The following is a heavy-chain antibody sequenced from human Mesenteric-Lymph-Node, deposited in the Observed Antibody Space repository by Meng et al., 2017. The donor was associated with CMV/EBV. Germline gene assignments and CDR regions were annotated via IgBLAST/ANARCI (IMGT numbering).Heavy chain of an antibody. V-gene: IGHV3-21*01. J-gene: IGHJ4*02. D-gene: IGHD2-8*02. CDR1: GFTFSSYS. CDR2: ISSSSSYI. Sequence: GESLKISCAASGFTFSSYSMNWVRQAPGKGLEWVSSISSSSSYIYYADSVKGRFTISRDNAKNSLYLQMNSLRAEDTAVYYCAKTPPHIYYPGVYYLDYWGQGTLVTVSS. CDR3: AKTPPHIYYPGVYYLDY.